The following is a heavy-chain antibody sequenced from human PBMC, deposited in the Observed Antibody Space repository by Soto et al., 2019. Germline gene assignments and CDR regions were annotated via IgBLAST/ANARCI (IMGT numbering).Heavy chain of an antibody. D-gene: IGHD1-26*01. J-gene: IGHJ4*02. Sequence: QVQLVESGGGVVQPGRSLRLSCAASGFTFTNYGMHWVRQAPGKGLEWVAVIWYDGSNKYYADSVKGRFTISKDNSQNTLYLQMNNLRAEDTAMYYCTREPYGGSRYYFDAWGQGTLGTVS. CDR2: IWYDGSNK. V-gene: IGHV3-33*01. CDR3: TREPYGGSRYYFDA. CDR1: GFTFTNYG.